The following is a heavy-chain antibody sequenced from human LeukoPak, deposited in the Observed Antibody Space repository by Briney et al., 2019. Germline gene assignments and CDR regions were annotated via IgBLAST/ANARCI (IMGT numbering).Heavy chain of an antibody. Sequence: GASVKVSCKASGYTFNTYGIIWVRQAPGQGLEWMGWISAYNGDTTYAQKLQGRVTLTTDASTSTAYMELRSLRSDDTAVYYCARGSNGGSLEIEYWGQGTLVTVSS. V-gene: IGHV1-18*01. J-gene: IGHJ4*02. CDR1: GYTFNTYG. CDR2: ISAYNGDT. D-gene: IGHD2-8*01. CDR3: ARGSNGGSLEIEY.